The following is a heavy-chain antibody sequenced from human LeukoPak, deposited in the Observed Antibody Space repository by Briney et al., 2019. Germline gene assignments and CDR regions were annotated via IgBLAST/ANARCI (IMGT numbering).Heavy chain of an antibody. CDR3: ARVRGVGATFYNYFYMDV. Sequence: SETLSLTCAVYGGSFSGSYWSWIRQPPGKGLEWIGEINHSGSTNYNPSLKSRVTISVDTSKNQFSLKLTSVTAADTAVYYCARVRGVGATFYNYFYMDVWGKGTTVTVSS. J-gene: IGHJ6*03. V-gene: IGHV4-34*01. D-gene: IGHD1-26*01. CDR1: GGSFSGSY. CDR2: INHSGST.